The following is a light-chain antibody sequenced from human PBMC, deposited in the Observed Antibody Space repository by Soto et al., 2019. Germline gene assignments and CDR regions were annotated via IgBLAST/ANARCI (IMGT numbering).Light chain of an antibody. Sequence: EIVLTQSPGTLTLSPGERATLSCRASQSVNSRYLAWYQQKPGQAPRLLFNGASSRATGIPDRFSGSGSGTDFTLTISGLEPEDVAVYYCQQFGSSPRTFGQGTKVEIK. V-gene: IGKV3-20*01. CDR2: GAS. J-gene: IGKJ1*01. CDR3: QQFGSSPRT. CDR1: QSVNSRY.